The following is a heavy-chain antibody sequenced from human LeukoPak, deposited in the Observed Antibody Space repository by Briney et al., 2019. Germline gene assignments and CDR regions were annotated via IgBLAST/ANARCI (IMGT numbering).Heavy chain of an antibody. D-gene: IGHD3-22*01. CDR3: AREGPYDSSGYIDY. CDR1: GFTVSSNY. Sequence: GGSLRLSCAASGFTVSSNYMSWVRQAPGKGLEWVAVISYDGSNKYYADSVKGRFTISGDNSKNTLYLQMNSLRAEDTAVYYCAREGPYDSSGYIDYWGQGTLVTVSS. V-gene: IGHV3-30-3*01. J-gene: IGHJ4*02. CDR2: ISYDGSNK.